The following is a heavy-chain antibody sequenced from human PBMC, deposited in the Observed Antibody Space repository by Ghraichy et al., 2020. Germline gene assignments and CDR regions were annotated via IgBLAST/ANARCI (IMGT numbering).Heavy chain of an antibody. J-gene: IGHJ4*02. Sequence: SETLSLTCTVSGGSISSSSYYWGWIRQPPGKGLEWIGSIYYSGSTYYNPSLKSRVTISVDTSKNQFSLKLSSVTAADTAVYYCASQGSDYGGNRLDYWGQGTLVTVSS. CDR2: IYYSGST. V-gene: IGHV4-39*01. CDR1: GGSISSSSYY. D-gene: IGHD4-23*01. CDR3: ASQGSDYGGNRLDY.